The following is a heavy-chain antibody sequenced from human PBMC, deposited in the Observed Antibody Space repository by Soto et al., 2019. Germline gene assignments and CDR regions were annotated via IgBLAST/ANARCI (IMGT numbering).Heavy chain of an antibody. CDR1: GYTFTDYP. J-gene: IGHJ4*02. V-gene: IGHV1-2*02. CDR3: ARGFATGARIAGFDF. CDR2: INPNVGGT. D-gene: IGHD1-1*01. Sequence: GASVKVSCKASGYTFTDYPLHWVRQAPGQGLEWMGGINPNVGGTNYAQHLQGRVTITTDTSTGTAFMELNSLTSDDTAVYYCARGFATGARIAGFDFWGQGTLVTVSS.